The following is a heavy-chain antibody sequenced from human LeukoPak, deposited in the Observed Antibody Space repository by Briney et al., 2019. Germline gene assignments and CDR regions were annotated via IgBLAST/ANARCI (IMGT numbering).Heavy chain of an antibody. V-gene: IGHV4-38-2*02. J-gene: IGHJ4*02. Sequence: SETLSLTCTVSGHSISSGYYWGWIRQPPGKGLEWIGSIYHSGSTYYNPSLKSRVTISVDTSKNQFSLKLSSVTAADTAVYYCARDSGSGSYYIGYFDYWGQGTLVTVSS. D-gene: IGHD3-10*01. CDR3: ARDSGSGSYYIGYFDY. CDR1: GHSISSGYY. CDR2: IYHSGST.